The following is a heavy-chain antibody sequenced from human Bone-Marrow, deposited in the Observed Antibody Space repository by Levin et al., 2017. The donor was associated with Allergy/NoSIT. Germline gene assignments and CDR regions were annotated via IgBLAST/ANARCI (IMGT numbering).Heavy chain of an antibody. CDR2: VSSDGGIK. J-gene: IGHJ4*02. CDR3: GRGWGSGAFLADY. D-gene: IGHD3-16*01. CDR1: GFTFSDCS. Sequence: PGGSLRLSCAASGFTFSDCSMHWVRLSPGKGLEWMAFVSSDGGIKYYADSVKGRFTISRDNSKNTLYLHMDSLRPEDAAMYYCGRGWGSGAFLADYWGQGTLVSVSP. V-gene: IGHV3-30*04.